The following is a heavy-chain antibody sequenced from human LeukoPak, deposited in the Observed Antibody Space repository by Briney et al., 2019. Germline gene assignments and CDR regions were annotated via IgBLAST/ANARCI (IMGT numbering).Heavy chain of an antibody. V-gene: IGHV1-24*01. CDR1: GYTLTELS. CDR3: ARGHGGYNWNDLRFDY. J-gene: IGHJ4*02. CDR2: FDPEDGET. Sequence: GASVKVSCKVSGYTLTELSMHWVRQAPGKGLEWMGGFDPEDGETIYAQKFQGRVTMTEDTSTDTAYMELSSPRSEDTAVYYCARGHGGYNWNDLRFDYWGQGTLVTVSS. D-gene: IGHD1-1*01.